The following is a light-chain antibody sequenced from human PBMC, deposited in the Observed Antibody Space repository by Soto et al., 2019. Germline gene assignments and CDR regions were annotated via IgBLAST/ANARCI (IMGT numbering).Light chain of an antibody. CDR1: SSDIGGYNY. J-gene: IGLJ1*01. Sequence: QSVLTQPASVSGSPGQSITISCTGTSSDIGGYNYVSWYQQDSGKAPKLIIYAVTDRPSGVSSRFSDSKSGNTAFLTISGLQAEDEADYYCTSYTRSSTYVFGTGTKVTVL. V-gene: IGLV2-14*01. CDR3: TSYTRSSTYV. CDR2: AVT.